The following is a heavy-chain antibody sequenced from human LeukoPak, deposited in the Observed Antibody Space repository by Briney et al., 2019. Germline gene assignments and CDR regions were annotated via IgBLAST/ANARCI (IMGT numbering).Heavy chain of an antibody. J-gene: IGHJ4*02. V-gene: IGHV3-21*01. D-gene: IGHD2-2*01. CDR1: GFTFSSYA. Sequence: GGSLRLSCAASGFTFSSYAMHWVRQAPGKGLEWVSSISSSSSYIYYADSVKGRFTISRDNAKNSLYLQMNSLRAEDTAVYYCARDFTPIVVVPAATDYWGQGTLVTVSS. CDR2: ISSSSSYI. CDR3: ARDFTPIVVVPAATDY.